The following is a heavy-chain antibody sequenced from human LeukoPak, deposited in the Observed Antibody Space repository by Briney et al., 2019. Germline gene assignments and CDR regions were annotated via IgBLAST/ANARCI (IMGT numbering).Heavy chain of an antibody. J-gene: IGHJ4*02. CDR1: GYTFTGYY. Sequence: EAPVKVSCKASGYTFTGYYMHWVRQAPGQGLEWMGWINPNSGGTNYAQKFQGRVTMTRDTSISTAYMELSRLRSDDTAVYYCARGTDWGHFDYWRQGTLVTVSS. D-gene: IGHD7-27*01. CDR3: ARGTDWGHFDY. CDR2: INPNSGGT. V-gene: IGHV1-2*02.